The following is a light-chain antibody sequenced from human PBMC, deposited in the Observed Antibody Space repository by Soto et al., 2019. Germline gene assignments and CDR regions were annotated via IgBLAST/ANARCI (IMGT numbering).Light chain of an antibody. J-gene: IGLJ1*01. CDR3: CSYAGSSTLYV. CDR1: SSGVGSYNL. CDR2: EGS. V-gene: IGLV2-23*01. Sequence: QSVLTQPASVSGSPGQSITISCTGTSSGVGSYNLVSWYQQHPGKAPKLMIYEGSKRPSGVSNRFSGSKSGNTASLTISGLQAEDEADYYCCSYAGSSTLYVFGTGTKVTAL.